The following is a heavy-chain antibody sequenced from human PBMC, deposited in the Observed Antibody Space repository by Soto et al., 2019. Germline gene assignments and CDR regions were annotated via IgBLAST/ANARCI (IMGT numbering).Heavy chain of an antibody. Sequence: QVELVQSGAEVKKPGASVKVSCKASGYTFASYDIMWVRQATGQGLEWMGWMNPNSGNTGYAQNFEGRLTMTRDTSISTAYMELSSLRSEDTAVYYRARGKGSRGSRPDPWGQGTLVTVSS. V-gene: IGHV1-8*01. J-gene: IGHJ5*02. CDR1: GYTFASYD. CDR3: ARGKGSRGSRPDP. D-gene: IGHD2-15*01. CDR2: MNPNSGNT.